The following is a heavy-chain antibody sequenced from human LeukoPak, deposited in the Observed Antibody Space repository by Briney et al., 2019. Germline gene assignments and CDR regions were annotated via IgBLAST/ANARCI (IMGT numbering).Heavy chain of an antibody. CDR1: GFTFSSYW. V-gene: IGHV3-7*01. J-gene: IGHJ4*02. CDR2: IKQDGSEK. CDR3: ARLQARYYYDSSGYYYGPGYYFDY. Sequence: PGGSLRPSCAASGFTFSSYWMSWVRQAPGKGLEWVANIKQDGSEKYYVDSLKGRFTISRDNAKNSLYLQMNSLRAEDTAVYYCARLQARYYYDSSGYYYGPGYYFDYWGQGTLVTVSS. D-gene: IGHD3-22*01.